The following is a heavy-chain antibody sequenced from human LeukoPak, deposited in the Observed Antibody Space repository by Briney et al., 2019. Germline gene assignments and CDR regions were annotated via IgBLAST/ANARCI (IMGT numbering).Heavy chain of an antibody. CDR1: GGSISSGDYY. CDR2: IYYSGST. J-gene: IGHJ4*02. D-gene: IGHD4-23*01. V-gene: IGHV4-30-4*01. Sequence: SQTLSLTCAVSGGSISSGDYYWSWIRQPPGKGLEWIGYIYYSGSTYYNPSLKSRVTISVDTSKNQFSLKLSSVTAADTAVYYCARDLLNEGNHLDYWGQGTLVTVSS. CDR3: ARDLLNEGNHLDY.